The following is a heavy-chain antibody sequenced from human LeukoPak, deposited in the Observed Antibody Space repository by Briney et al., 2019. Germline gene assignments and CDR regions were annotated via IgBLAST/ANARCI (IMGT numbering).Heavy chain of an antibody. V-gene: IGHV3-66*01. Sequence: HPGGSLRLSCAASGFTVSSNYMSWVRQAPGKGLEWVSVIYSGGSTYYADSVKGRFTISRDNAKNSLYLQMNSLRAEDTAVYYCARDGSGWYEKYFQHWGQGTLVTVSS. CDR3: ARDGSGWYEKYFQH. CDR2: IYSGGST. J-gene: IGHJ1*01. CDR1: GFTVSSNY. D-gene: IGHD6-19*01.